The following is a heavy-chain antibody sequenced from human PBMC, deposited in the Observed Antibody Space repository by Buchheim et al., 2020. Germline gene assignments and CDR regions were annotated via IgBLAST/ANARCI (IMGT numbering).Heavy chain of an antibody. V-gene: IGHV3-48*03. CDR1: GFNFGSYQ. D-gene: IGHD5-24*01. Sequence: EVELVESGGGLVQPGGSLRLSCSASGFNFGSYQMHWVRQAPGKGLEWIAYVSNSGHTATYADSVRGRFTASRDNAKNSLSLQMEGLRVDDTATYYCGRGPSGYRAGWSVLNYWGQGTL. CDR2: VSNSGHTA. CDR3: GRGPSGYRAGWSVLNY. J-gene: IGHJ4*02.